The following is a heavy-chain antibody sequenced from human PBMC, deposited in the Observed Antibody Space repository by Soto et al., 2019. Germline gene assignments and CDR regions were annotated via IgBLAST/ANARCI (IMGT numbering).Heavy chain of an antibody. CDR3: AHFDVLAAANDAFDI. CDR2: IYWDDDK. V-gene: IGHV2-5*02. Sequence: GLDLEWLALIYWDDDKRYSPSLKSRLTITKDTSKNQVVLTMTNMDPVDTATYYCAHFDVLAAANDAFDIWGQGTMVTVSS. J-gene: IGHJ3*02. D-gene: IGHD6-13*01.